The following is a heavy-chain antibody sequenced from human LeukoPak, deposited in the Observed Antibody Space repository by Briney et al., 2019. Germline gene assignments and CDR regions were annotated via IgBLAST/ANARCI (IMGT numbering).Heavy chain of an antibody. CDR1: GGYISSSGYY. D-gene: IGHD5-18*01. J-gene: IGHJ4*02. CDR3: ARSFGYSYGLPFDY. V-gene: IGHV4-39*01. Sequence: SETLSLTCTVSGGYISSSGYYWGSIRQPPGKGLEWIGSSSYTGSTYYNPSLKSRVSISADTSKNQFSLKLSSVTAADTAIYYCARSFGYSYGLPFDYWGQGNLVTVSS. CDR2: SSYTGST.